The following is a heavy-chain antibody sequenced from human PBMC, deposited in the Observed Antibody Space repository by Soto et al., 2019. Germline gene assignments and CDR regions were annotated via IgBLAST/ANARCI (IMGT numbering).Heavy chain of an antibody. CDR1: GFTFSSYG. Sequence: PGGSLRLSCAASGFTFSSYGMHWVRQAPGKGLEWVAVISYDGSNKYYADSVKGRFTISRDNSKNTLYLQMNSLRAEDTAVYYCARARYCSSTSCQGAYYYGMDVWGQGTTVTVS. CDR2: ISYDGSNK. D-gene: IGHD2-2*01. CDR3: ARARYCSSTSCQGAYYYGMDV. J-gene: IGHJ6*02. V-gene: IGHV3-30*03.